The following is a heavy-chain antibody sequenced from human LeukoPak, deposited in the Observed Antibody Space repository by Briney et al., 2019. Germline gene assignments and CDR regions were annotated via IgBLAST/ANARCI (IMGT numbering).Heavy chain of an antibody. CDR3: ARDAPIYYFDY. CDR2: ISSSSSTI. Sequence: GGSLRLSCAASGFTFSSYSMNWVRQAPGKGLEWVSYISSSSSTIYYADSVKGRFTISRDNAENSLYLQMNSLRAEDTAVYYCARDAPIYYFDYWGQGTLVTVSS. CDR1: GFTFSSYS. J-gene: IGHJ4*02. V-gene: IGHV3-48*01.